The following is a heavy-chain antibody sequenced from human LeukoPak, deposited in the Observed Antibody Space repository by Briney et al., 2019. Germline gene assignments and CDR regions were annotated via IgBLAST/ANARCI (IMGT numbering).Heavy chain of an antibody. V-gene: IGHV1-46*01. J-gene: IGHJ4*02. CDR3: ARDSGSYDY. CDR2: INPSGGST. Sequence: HWXXXXXXXXLEWMGIINPSGGSTSYAQKFQGRVTMTRDTSTSTVYMELSSLRSEDTAVYYCARDSGSYDYWGQGTLVTVSS. D-gene: IGHD3-10*01.